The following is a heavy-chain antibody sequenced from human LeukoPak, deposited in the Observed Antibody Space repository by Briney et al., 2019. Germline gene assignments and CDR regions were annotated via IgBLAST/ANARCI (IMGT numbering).Heavy chain of an antibody. J-gene: IGHJ4*02. Sequence: SETLSLTCTVTSDSISRSYFYWGWVRQPPGKGLEWIGSVYLTGSTYYNSSLKSRLTISLDTSRDQFSLKLSSVTAADTAVYYCARLGDSGYYADFWGQGTLVTVSS. CDR2: VYLTGST. CDR3: ARLGDSGYYADF. V-gene: IGHV4-39*01. CDR1: SDSISRSYFY. D-gene: IGHD3-22*01.